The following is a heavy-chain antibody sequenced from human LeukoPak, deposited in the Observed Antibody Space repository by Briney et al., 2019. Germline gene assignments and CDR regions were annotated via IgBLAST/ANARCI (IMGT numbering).Heavy chain of an antibody. CDR3: TRDAGTYNWLDP. V-gene: IGHV3-73*01. CDR1: GFTFSDCS. D-gene: IGHD1-26*01. J-gene: IGHJ5*02. CDR2: IDRKTKNYET. Sequence: GPLRLSSPASGFTFSDCSIHWFRQASGKGLEWVGLIDRKTKNYETAYAASVRGRFTISRNDSQNTAYLQMYSLETEDTALYYCTRDAGTYNWLDPWGQGTLVTVSS.